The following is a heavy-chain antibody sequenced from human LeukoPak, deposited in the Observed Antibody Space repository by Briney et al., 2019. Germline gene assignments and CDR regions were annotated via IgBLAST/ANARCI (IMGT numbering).Heavy chain of an antibody. CDR2: IYPGDSDT. CDR3: ARRFSDSSGYYYLFDY. J-gene: IGHJ4*02. V-gene: IGHV5-51*01. Sequence: GESLKISCKGSGYSFTDYWIAWVRQMPGKGLEWMGIIYPGDSDTRYSPSFQGQVTISADKSISTAYLQWSSLKASDTAMYYCARRFSDSSGYYYLFDYWGQGTLVTVSS. D-gene: IGHD3-22*01. CDR1: GYSFTDYW.